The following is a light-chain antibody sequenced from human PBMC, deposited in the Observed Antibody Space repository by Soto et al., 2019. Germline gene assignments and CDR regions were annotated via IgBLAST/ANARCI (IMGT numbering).Light chain of an antibody. V-gene: IGKV1-39*01. J-gene: IGKJ5*01. Sequence: IQMNQSPSPLCASXGDRVTIGCRTRSTIRNYLNRYQQTPGEAPKLXXXAAPRLQSGVPQRFSGSGSGTDFTLTIHTLQPEDFATYYCKQLNTYLITFGQGTRLEI. CDR2: AAP. CDR1: STIRNY. CDR3: KQLNTYLIT.